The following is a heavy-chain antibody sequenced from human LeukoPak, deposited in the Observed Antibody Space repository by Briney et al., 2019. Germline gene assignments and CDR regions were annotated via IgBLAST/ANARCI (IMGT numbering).Heavy chain of an antibody. J-gene: IGHJ6*03. V-gene: IGHV3-48*01. CDR1: GFTFNTYS. CDR2: ISTRSSTI. D-gene: IGHD4-11*01. Sequence: GGSLRLSCATSGFTFNTYSMTWVRQAPGKGLEWISYISTRSSTIYYADSVKGRFTTSRDNAKNSLYLQMNGLRAEDTAVYYCAREGVGVTTGTQRRVYYYYYMDVWGKGTTVTVSS. CDR3: AREGVGVTTGTQRRVYYYYYMDV.